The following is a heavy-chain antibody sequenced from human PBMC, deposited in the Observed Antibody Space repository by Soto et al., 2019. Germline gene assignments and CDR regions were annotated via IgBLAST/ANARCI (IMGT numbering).Heavy chain of an antibody. CDR1: VFPSSG. V-gene: IGHV1-18*04. D-gene: IGHD3-16*01. Sequence: SVKVSCKGSVFPSSGISWVRQAPGQRLEWMGWISTHNGNTIYAQKFQGRGIMTMDTSTTTVYMELRSMRPDDTAVYVWAIEGLIGLFAAYDLGGQGTLVPVSA. J-gene: IGHJ4*03. CDR3: AIEGLIGLFAAYDL. CDR2: ISTHNGNT.